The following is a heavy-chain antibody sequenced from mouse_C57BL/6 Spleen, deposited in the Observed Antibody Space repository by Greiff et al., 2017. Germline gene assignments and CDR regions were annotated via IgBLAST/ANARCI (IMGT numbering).Heavy chain of an antibody. D-gene: IGHD2-4*01. CDR1: GYAFSSSW. CDR3: ARDDDGLFAY. J-gene: IGHJ3*01. V-gene: IGHV1-82*01. CDR2: IYPGDGDT. Sequence: VKLQESGPELVKPGASVKISCKASGYAFSSSWMNWVKQRPGKGLEWIGRIYPGDGDTNYNGKFKGKATLTADKSSSTAYMQLSSLTSEDSAVYLWARDDDGLFAYWGQGTLVTVSA.